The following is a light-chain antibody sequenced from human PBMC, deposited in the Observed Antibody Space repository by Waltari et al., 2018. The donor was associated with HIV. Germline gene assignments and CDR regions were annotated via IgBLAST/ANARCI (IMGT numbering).Light chain of an antibody. Sequence: TQPASVSGSPGQSITISCTGTSSDVGGYNYVSWYQQHPGKAPKLMIYEVSNRPSGVSNRFSGSKSGNTASLTISGLQAEDEADYYCSSYTSSSTRVFGGGTNLTVL. CDR1: SSDVGGYNY. V-gene: IGLV2-14*01. CDR3: SSYTSSSTRV. CDR2: EVS. J-gene: IGLJ3*02.